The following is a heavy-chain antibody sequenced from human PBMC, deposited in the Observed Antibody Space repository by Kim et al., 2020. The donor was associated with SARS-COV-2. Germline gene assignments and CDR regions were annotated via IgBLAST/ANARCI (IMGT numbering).Heavy chain of an antibody. V-gene: IGHV3-23*01. D-gene: IGHD4-17*01. CDR3: AKDDTLSYGGRPFGMDV. CDR1: GFTFRNHA. CDR2: ISGSGDYT. J-gene: IGHJ6*02. Sequence: GGSLRLSCAASGFTFRNHAMTWVRQAPGKGLEWVSAISGSGDYTYYAGSVKGRFTISRDNSKNTLYLQMNSLRAEHTAVYYCAKDDTLSYGGRPFGMDVWGLGTTVIVSS.